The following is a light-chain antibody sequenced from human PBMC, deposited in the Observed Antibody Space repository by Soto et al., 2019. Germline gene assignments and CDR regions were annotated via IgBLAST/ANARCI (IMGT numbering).Light chain of an antibody. CDR1: SGHGRDA. J-gene: IGLJ1*01. CDR3: HTWGTGIEV. CDR2: INSDGSH. V-gene: IGLV4-69*01. Sequence: QPVLTQSPSASASLGASVKLTCTLSSGHGRDAIAWHQQQADKGPRFLMKINSDGSHSKGDGIPDRFSGSSSGAERYLTISSLQSEDEADYYCHTWGTGIEVFGTGTKVTVL.